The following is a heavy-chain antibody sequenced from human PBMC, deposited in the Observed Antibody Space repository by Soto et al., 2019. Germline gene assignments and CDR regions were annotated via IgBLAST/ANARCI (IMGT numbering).Heavy chain of an antibody. D-gene: IGHD3-10*01. CDR2: IYSSRRT. J-gene: IGHJ4*02. CDR1: GGSISRYY. V-gene: IGHV4-59*01. Sequence: PPDTLSLTCTVSGGSISRYYWSWFRQPPGKGLECIGYIYSSRRTTYNPSHKSRVTISVDTSKNLFPLKLSSVTAADTAVYYCARGGGSGSYRLWGQGTLVTSPQ. CDR3: ARGGGSGSYRL.